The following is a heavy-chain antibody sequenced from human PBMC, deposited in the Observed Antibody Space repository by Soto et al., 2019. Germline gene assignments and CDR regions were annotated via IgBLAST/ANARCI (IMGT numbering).Heavy chain of an antibody. D-gene: IGHD6-13*01. J-gene: IGHJ4*02. CDR1: GGTFSSYA. CDR2: IIPIFGTA. Sequence: ASVKVSCKASGGTFSSYAISWVRQAPGQGLEWMGGIIPIFGTANYAQKFQGRVTITADESTSTAYMELSSLRSEDTAVYYCASLYSSSRFSKYYFDYRGQGTLITFSS. CDR3: ASLYSSSRFSKYYFDY. V-gene: IGHV1-69*13.